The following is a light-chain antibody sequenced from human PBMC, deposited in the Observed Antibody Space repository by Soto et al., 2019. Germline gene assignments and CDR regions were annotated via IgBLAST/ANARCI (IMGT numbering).Light chain of an antibody. CDR3: ASWDDNLSGVV. V-gene: IGLV1-47*01. CDR1: SSNIANNF. CDR2: RSD. J-gene: IGLJ3*02. Sequence: HSVLTQPPSASGTPGQRVTMSCSGTSSNIANNFVYWYQQLPGTAPKLLIYRSDQRPSGVPDRFSASKSGTSASLAICGLRSEDGAYYYCASWDDNLSGVVFGGGTKVTVL.